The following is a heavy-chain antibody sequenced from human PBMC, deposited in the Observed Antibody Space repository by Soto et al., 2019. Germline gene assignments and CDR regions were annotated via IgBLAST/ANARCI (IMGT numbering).Heavy chain of an antibody. CDR2: IWYDGSNK. Sequence: QVQLVESGGGVVQPGRSLRLSCAASGFTFSSYGMHWVRQAPGKGLEWVAVIWYDGSNKYYADSVKGRFTISRDNSKNTRYLQMNSLRDENTAVYYCARGPYDYYYSSGRAIWDFWGRGTMVTVS. J-gene: IGHJ3*01. CDR1: GFTFSSYG. D-gene: IGHD3-22*01. CDR3: ARGPYDYYYSSGRAIWDF. V-gene: IGHV3-33*01.